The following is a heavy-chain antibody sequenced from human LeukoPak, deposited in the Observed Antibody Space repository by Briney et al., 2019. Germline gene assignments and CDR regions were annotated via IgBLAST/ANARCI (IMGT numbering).Heavy chain of an antibody. CDR3: ARAGTTYYYDSSGFPFDY. J-gene: IGHJ4*02. Sequence: PGRSLRLSCAASGFTFSSYGMHWVRQAPGKWLEWVAVIWYDGSNKYYADSVKGRFTISRDNSKNTLYLQMNSLRAEDTAVYYCARAGTTYYYDSSGFPFDYWGQGTLVTVSS. CDR1: GFTFSSYG. CDR2: IWYDGSNK. V-gene: IGHV3-33*01. D-gene: IGHD3-22*01.